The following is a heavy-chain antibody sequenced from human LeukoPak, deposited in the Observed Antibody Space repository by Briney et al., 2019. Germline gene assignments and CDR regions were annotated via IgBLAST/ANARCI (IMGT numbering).Heavy chain of an antibody. CDR2: IKEDGTQK. CDR1: GFSVQYYW. J-gene: IGHJ4*02. CDR3: VRGGWELDY. Sequence: GGSLRLSCAASGFSVQYYWMAWVRQAPGLGLEWVAHIKEDGTQKFYVDSVRGRFTISKDDARNALYLQMNSLRDEDTAIYYCVRGGWELDYWGQGTLVIVSS. V-gene: IGHV3-7*01. D-gene: IGHD4-23*01.